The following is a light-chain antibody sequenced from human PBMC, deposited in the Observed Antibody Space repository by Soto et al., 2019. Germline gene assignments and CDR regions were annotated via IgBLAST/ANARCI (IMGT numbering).Light chain of an antibody. Sequence: EIVLTQSPGTLSLSPGERATLSCRASQSVGNSYLAWYQQKPGQTPRLLIYGASTRATGIPDRFSGSGSGTDFTLTISRLEPEDFAVYYCQHYSGSPYTFGQGTKLEIK. CDR1: QSVGNSY. CDR3: QHYSGSPYT. J-gene: IGKJ2*01. V-gene: IGKV3-20*01. CDR2: GAS.